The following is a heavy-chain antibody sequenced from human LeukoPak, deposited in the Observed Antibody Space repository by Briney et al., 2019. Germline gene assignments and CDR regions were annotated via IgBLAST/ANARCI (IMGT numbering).Heavy chain of an antibody. J-gene: IGHJ6*02. CDR3: ARGAIFGVVIRGADYYYGLDV. Sequence: SETLSLTCAVSGGSISSGGYSWSWIRQPPGKGLEWIGYIYHSGSTYYNPSLKSRVTISVDRSKNQFSLKLSSVTAADTAVYYCARGAIFGVVIRGADYYYGLDVRGQGTTVTVSS. V-gene: IGHV4-30-2*01. CDR2: IYHSGST. D-gene: IGHD3-3*01. CDR1: GGSISSGGYS.